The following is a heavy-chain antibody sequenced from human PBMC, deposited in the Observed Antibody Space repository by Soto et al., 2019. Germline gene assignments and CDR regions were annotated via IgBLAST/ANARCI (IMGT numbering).Heavy chain of an antibody. J-gene: IGHJ6*02. CDR2: IYTSGST. CDR1: GGSISSYY. V-gene: IGHV4-4*07. CDR3: ARDPLPIVRGGGYYYYGMDV. Sequence: QVQLQESGPGLVKPSETLSLTCTVSGGSISSYYWSWIRQPAGKGLEWIGRIYTSGSTNYNPSLKRRVTMSVDTSKHPFSLKLISVTAADTAVYYRARDPLPIVRGGGYYYYGMDVWGQGTTVTVSS. D-gene: IGHD3-10*02.